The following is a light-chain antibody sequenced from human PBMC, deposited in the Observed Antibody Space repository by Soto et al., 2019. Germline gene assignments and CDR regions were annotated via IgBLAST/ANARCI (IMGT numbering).Light chain of an antibody. CDR1: SSDVGAYNY. J-gene: IGLJ1*01. CDR2: EVS. CDR3: SSFTSRSTFNYV. V-gene: IGLV2-14*01. Sequence: QSVLTQPASMSGSPGQSTTISCTGTSSDVGAYNYISWYQQYPGTAPKIMIYEVSSRPSGVSHRFSGSKSGNTASLTISGLQPEDEADYYCSSFTSRSTFNYVFGTGTKVTVL.